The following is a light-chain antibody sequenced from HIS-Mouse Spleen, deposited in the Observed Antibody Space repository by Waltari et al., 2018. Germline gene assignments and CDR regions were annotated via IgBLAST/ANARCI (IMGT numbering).Light chain of an antibody. CDR1: QSVSSN. J-gene: IGKJ1*01. Sequence: EIVMTQSPATLSVSQGERATRSCRASQSVSSNLAWYQQKPGQAPRLPIYGASTRATGIPARFSGSGSGTEFTLTISSMQSEDFAVYYCQQYNNWPTWTFGQGTKVEIK. V-gene: IGKV3-15*01. CDR3: QQYNNWPTWT. CDR2: GAS.